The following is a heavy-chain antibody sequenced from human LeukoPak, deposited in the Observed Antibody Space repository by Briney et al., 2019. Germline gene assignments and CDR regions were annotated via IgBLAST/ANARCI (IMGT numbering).Heavy chain of an antibody. Sequence: PGGSLRLSCAASGFTFNTYSMNWVRQAPGKGLEWVSSISSSSSYIYYADSVKGRFTISRDNAKNILYLQMNSLRAEDTAVYYCARVFHLIDHWGQGTLVTVTS. J-gene: IGHJ4*02. CDR1: GFTFNTYS. CDR3: ARVFHLIDH. V-gene: IGHV3-21*06. CDR2: ISSSSSYI.